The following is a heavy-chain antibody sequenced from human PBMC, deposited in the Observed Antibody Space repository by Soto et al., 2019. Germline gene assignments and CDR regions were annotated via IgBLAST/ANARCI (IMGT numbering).Heavy chain of an antibody. CDR1: GFTFSSYW. J-gene: IGHJ4*02. CDR3: ARDSSGWYDDRPLDY. V-gene: IGHV3-7*05. D-gene: IGHD6-19*01. Sequence: GGSLRLSCAASGFTFSSYWMSWVRQAPGKGLEWVANIKQDGSEKYYVDSVKGRFTISRDNAKNSLYLQMNSLRAEDTAVYYCARDSSGWYDDRPLDYWGQGTLVTVSS. CDR2: IKQDGSEK.